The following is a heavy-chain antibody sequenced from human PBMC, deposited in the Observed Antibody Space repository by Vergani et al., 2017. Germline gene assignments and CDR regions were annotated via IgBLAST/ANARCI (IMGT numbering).Heavy chain of an antibody. CDR3: ARAKRGRLAVGATDS. Sequence: QEQLVQSGSELKKPGASVKVSCKASGYSFNNYAIHWVRQAPGQGLEWMGWINPTTGNPTYARAFTGRFVFSLDTSISTAYLQIGSLKAEDTAVYFWARAKRGRLAVGATDSWGQGTLLTVSS. D-gene: IGHD6-19*01. J-gene: IGHJ4*02. CDR1: GYSFNNYA. V-gene: IGHV7-4-1*01. CDR2: INPTTGNP.